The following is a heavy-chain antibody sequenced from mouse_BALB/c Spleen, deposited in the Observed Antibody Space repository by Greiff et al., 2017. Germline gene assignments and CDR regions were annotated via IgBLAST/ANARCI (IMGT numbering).Heavy chain of an antibody. Sequence: QVQLQQSGAELAKPGASVKMSCKASGYTFTSYWMHWVKQRPGQGLEWIGYINPSTGYTEYNQKFKDKATLTADKSSSTAYMQLSSLTSEDSAVYYCARRQGNYYFDYWGQGTTLTVSS. D-gene: IGHD2-1*01. V-gene: IGHV1-7*01. J-gene: IGHJ2*01. CDR3: ARRQGNYYFDY. CDR1: GYTFTSYW. CDR2: INPSTGYT.